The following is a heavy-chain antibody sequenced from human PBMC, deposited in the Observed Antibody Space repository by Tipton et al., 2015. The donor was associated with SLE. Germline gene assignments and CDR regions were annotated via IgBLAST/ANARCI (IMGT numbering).Heavy chain of an antibody. CDR1: GGSISSGTYY. D-gene: IGHD5-12*01. J-gene: IGHJ2*01. Sequence: LRLSCSVSGGSISSGTYYWSWIRQPAGKGLEWLGRINTSGSTSYNPSLKSRVTISVDTSKNPFSLNLSSVTAANTAVYYCARATISGGGSFDLWGRCTLATVSS. V-gene: IGHV4-61*02. CDR2: INTSGST. CDR3: ARATISGGGSFDL.